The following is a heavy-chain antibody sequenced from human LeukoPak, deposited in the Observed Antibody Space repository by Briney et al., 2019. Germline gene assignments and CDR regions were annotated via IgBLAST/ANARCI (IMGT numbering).Heavy chain of an antibody. V-gene: IGHV3-30*02. Sequence: GGSLRLSCAASGFIFSRYGMHWVRQAPGKGLEWVAFIRSDGRNEYYGDSVKGRFTISRDNSKNTLYLQMNSLRPEDTAVYYCGNIFTCNSWFPALEGFDFWGQGTMVTVSS. J-gene: IGHJ3*01. CDR3: GNIFTCNSWFPALEGFDF. D-gene: IGHD6-13*01. CDR1: GFIFSRYG. CDR2: IRSDGRNE.